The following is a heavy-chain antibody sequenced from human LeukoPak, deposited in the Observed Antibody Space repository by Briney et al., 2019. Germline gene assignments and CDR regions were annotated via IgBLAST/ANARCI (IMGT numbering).Heavy chain of an antibody. CDR1: GGSISSYY. D-gene: IGHD3-10*02. J-gene: IGHJ4*02. V-gene: IGHV4-59*01. CDR3: ATLFSGSYPTGFDY. Sequence: PSETLSLTCTVSGGSISSYYWSWIRQPPGKGLEWIGYIYYSGSTNYNPSLKSRVTISVDTSKNQFSLKLSSVTAADTAVYYCATLFSGSYPTGFDYWGQGTLVTVSS. CDR2: IYYSGST.